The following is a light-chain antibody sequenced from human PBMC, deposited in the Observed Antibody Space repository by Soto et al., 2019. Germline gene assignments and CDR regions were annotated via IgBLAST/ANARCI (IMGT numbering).Light chain of an antibody. J-gene: IGKJ3*01. CDR1: QSVSSNY. CDR3: QQYGSLFT. Sequence: EIVLTQSPGTLSLSPGERATLSCRASQSVSSNYLAWYQQKPGQAPRLLIYGASSRATGIPDRFSGSGSGTDFTLTISRLEPEDFAGYYCQQYGSLFTFGPGTKVDIK. CDR2: GAS. V-gene: IGKV3-20*01.